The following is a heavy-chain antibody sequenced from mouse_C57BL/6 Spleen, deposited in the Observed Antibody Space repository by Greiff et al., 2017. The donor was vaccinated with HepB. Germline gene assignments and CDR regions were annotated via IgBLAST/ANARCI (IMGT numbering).Heavy chain of an antibody. CDR2: IYPGDGDT. CDR3: ARGGYDYDGDAMDY. CDR1: GYAFSSSW. V-gene: IGHV1-82*01. Sequence: QVQLQQSGPELVKPGASVKISCKASGYAFSSSWMNWVKQRPGKGLEWIGRIYPGDGDTNYNGKFKGKATLTADKSSSTAYMQLSSLTSEDSAVYFCARGGYDYDGDAMDYWGQGTSATVSS. D-gene: IGHD2-4*01. J-gene: IGHJ4*01.